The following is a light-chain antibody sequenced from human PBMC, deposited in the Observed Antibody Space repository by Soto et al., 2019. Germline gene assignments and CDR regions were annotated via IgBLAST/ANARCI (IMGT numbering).Light chain of an antibody. V-gene: IGKV1-5*01. CDR1: QSVGTW. CDR3: QHYRRNTWS. Sequence: DIQMTQSPSTLSASVGGRVTITRRASQSVGTWVAWYQQKPGKAPKLLIYGASNLESGVPSRFSGSGSGTEFTLTTLQPDDFATYFCQHYRRNTWSFGPGTKVDI. CDR2: GAS. J-gene: IGKJ1*01.